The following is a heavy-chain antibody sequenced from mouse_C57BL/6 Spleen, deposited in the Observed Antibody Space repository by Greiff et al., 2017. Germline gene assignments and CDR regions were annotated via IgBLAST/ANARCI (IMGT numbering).Heavy chain of an antibody. D-gene: IGHD4-1*01. CDR1: GYSFTSGYC. CDR2: INYDGSN. CDR3: GSWEGAY. J-gene: IGHJ3*01. V-gene: IGHV3-6*01. Sequence: VQLQQPGPGLVKPSQSLSLTCSATGYSFTSGYCWNWIRQFPGNKLEWMGYINYDGSNNYNPSLKNRISLTRDTSKNQFFLKLDSVTTEDTATYYCGSWEGAYWGQGTLVTVSA.